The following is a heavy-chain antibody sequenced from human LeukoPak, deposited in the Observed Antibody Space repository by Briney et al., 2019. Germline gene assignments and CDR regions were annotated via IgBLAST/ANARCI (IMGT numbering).Heavy chain of an antibody. Sequence: SETLSLTCAVYGGSFSGYYWSWIRQPPGKGLEWIGEINHSGSTNYNPSLKSRVTISVDTSKNQFSLKLSSVTAADTAVYYCARVLFVGFHYHVVAFDYWGQGTLVTVSS. CDR1: GGSFSGYY. J-gene: IGHJ4*02. CDR2: INHSGST. CDR3: ARVLFVGFHYHVVAFDY. D-gene: IGHD3-9*01. V-gene: IGHV4-34*01.